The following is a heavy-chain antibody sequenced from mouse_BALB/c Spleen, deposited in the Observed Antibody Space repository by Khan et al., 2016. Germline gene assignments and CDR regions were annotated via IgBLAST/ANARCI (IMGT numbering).Heavy chain of an antibody. CDR2: VNPYNDGT. CDR1: GYTFTTYF. Sequence: VQLQQPGPELVKPGASVKMSCKASGYTFTTYFMHWVKQKPGQGLEWIGYVNPYNDGTKYNVKFKGKATLTSDKSYSTAYMELSSLTSEDSAGCYCARYAFITTVLDYWGQGTSLTVSS. V-gene: IGHV1S136*01. CDR3: ARYAFITTVLDY. J-gene: IGHJ2*02. D-gene: IGHD1-1*01.